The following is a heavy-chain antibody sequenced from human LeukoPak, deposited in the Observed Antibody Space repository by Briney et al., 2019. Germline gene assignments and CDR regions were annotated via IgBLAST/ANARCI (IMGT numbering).Heavy chain of an antibody. CDR3: ARGLVVVVAAIPYYYYGMDV. Sequence: GGSLRLSCAASGFTFSSYGMHWVRQAPGKGLEWVAFIRYDGSNKYYADSVKGRFTISRDNSKNTLYLQMNSLRAEDTAVYYCARGLVVVVAAIPYYYYGMDVWGQGTTVTVSS. CDR2: IRYDGSNK. J-gene: IGHJ6*02. CDR1: GFTFSSYG. V-gene: IGHV3-30*02. D-gene: IGHD2-15*01.